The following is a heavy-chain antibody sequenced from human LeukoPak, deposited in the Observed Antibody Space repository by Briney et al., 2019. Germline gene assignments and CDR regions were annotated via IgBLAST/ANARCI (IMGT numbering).Heavy chain of an antibody. CDR1: GYTFTSYG. V-gene: IGHV1-18*01. D-gene: IGHD2-15*01. CDR3: ARDDCSGGSCYSGYFDY. Sequence: GASVKVSCKASGYTFTSYGISWVRQAPGQGLEWMGWISAYNGNTNYAQKLQGRVTMTTDTSTSTAYMELRSLRSDDTAVYYCARDDCSGGSCYSGYFDYWGQGTLVTVSS. CDR2: ISAYNGNT. J-gene: IGHJ4*02.